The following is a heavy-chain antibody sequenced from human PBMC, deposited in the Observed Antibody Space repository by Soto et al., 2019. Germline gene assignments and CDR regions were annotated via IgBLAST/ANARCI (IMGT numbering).Heavy chain of an antibody. CDR3: ARESGDYQPYDY. Sequence: EVQLVESGGGLVKPGGSLRLSCAASGFTFSSYSMNWVRQAPGKGLEWVSYISSSSSYIYYPDSVKGKFTISRDNTKNSLYLQMNSLRAEDTAVYYCARESGDYQPYDYWCQGTLVAVSS. CDR1: GFTFSSYS. V-gene: IGHV3-21*01. D-gene: IGHD2-2*01. CDR2: ISSSSSYI. J-gene: IGHJ4*02.